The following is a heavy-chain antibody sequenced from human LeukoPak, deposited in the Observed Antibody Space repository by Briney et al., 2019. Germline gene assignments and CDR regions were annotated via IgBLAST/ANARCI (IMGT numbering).Heavy chain of an antibody. J-gene: IGHJ5*02. D-gene: IGHD4-11*01. V-gene: IGHV1-69-2*01. CDR2: VDPEDGET. Sequence: ASVTVSCKASGYTFTSYGISWVRQAPGQGLEWMGRVDPEDGETIYAEKFQGRVTITADTSTDTAYMELSSLRSEDTAVYYCATDYSNYNWFDPWGQGTLVTVSS. CDR3: ATDYSNYNWFDP. CDR1: GYTFTSYG.